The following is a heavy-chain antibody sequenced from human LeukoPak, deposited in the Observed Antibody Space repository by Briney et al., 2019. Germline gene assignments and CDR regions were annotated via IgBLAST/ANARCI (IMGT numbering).Heavy chain of an antibody. CDR2: ISAYNGNT. J-gene: IGHJ4*02. CDR3: GREGYDSSGYYRGGEFDY. V-gene: IGHV1-18*01. D-gene: IGHD3-22*01. Sequence: ASVKVSCKASGYTFTSYGISWVRQAPGQGLEWMGWISAYNGNTNYAQKLQGRVTMTTDTSTSTGYMELRSLRSDDTAVYYCGREGYDSSGYYRGGEFDYWGQGTLVTVSS. CDR1: GYTFTSYG.